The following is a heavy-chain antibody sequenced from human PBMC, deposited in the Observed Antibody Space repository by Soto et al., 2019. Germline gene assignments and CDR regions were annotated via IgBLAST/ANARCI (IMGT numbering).Heavy chain of an antibody. J-gene: IGHJ3*02. CDR2: ISGGGDGT. Sequence: EVQLLESGGGLVQPGGSLRLSCAASGFTFGNYAMIWVRQAPGKGLEWVSTISGGGDGTYYADSVRGRFTISRENSRNTVYLQMNSLRAEDTAVYYCAKRGLGSLATLCSTGDCHYAFDIWGQGTMVTVSS. D-gene: IGHD2-21*02. CDR1: GFTFGNYA. V-gene: IGHV3-23*01. CDR3: AKRGLGSLATLCSTGDCHYAFDI.